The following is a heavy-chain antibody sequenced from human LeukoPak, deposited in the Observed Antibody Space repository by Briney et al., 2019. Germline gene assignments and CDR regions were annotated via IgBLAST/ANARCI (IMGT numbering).Heavy chain of an antibody. V-gene: IGHV4-59*01. Sequence: SETLSLTCTASGGSISSYYWSWIRQPPGKGLEWIGYIYYSGHTNYNPSLKSRVTISLKTPKNQFSLKLSSVTAADTAVYYCARSGALTGYLYWGQGTLVTVSS. J-gene: IGHJ4*02. CDR2: IYYSGHT. CDR3: ARSGALTGYLY. CDR1: GGSISSYY. D-gene: IGHD3-9*01.